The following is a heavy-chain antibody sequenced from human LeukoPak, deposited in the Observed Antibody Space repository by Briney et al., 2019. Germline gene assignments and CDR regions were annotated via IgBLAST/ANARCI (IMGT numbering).Heavy chain of an antibody. CDR2: IYYSGST. CDR3: ARVPHITMVRGVTNRYYYYYGMDV. Sequence: KPSETLSLTCTVSGGSISSYYWSWIRQPPGKGLEWIGYIYYSGSTNYNPSLKSRVTISVDTSKNQFSLKLSSVTAADTAVYYCARVPHITMVRGVTNRYYYYYGMDVWGQGTTVTVSS. CDR1: GGSISSYY. D-gene: IGHD3-10*01. J-gene: IGHJ6*02. V-gene: IGHV4-59*08.